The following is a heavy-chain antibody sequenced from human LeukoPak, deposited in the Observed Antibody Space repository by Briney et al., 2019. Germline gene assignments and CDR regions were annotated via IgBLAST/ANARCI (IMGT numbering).Heavy chain of an antibody. CDR3: ARERQLTGEGGDAFDI. D-gene: IGHD7-27*01. CDR1: GGSISSYY. J-gene: IGHJ3*02. Sequence: PSETLSLTCTVSGGSISSYYWSWIRQPPGKGLEWIGYIYYSGSTNYNPSLKSRVTISVDTSKNQFSLKLSSVTAADTAVYYCARERQLTGEGGDAFDIWGQGTMVTVSS. CDR2: IYYSGST. V-gene: IGHV4-59*12.